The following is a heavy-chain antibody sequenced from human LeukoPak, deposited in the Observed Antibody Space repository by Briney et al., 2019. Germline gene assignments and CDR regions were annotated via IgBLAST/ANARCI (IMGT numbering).Heavy chain of an antibody. CDR1: GFTFSSYG. CDR2: IWYDGSND. CDR3: ARKKTQDDFDI. Sequence: GRSLRLSCAASGFTFSSYGMHWVRQAPGKGLEWVAVIWYDGSNDYYANSVKGRFTISRDNSKNTLYLQMNSLRAEDTAVYFWARKKTQDDFDIWGQGTMVTVSS. V-gene: IGHV3-33*01. J-gene: IGHJ3*02.